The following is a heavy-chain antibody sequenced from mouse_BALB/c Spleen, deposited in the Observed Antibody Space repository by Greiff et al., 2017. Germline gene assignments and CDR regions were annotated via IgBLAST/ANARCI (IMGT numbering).Heavy chain of an antibody. CDR1: GYTFTDYN. CDR3: ARENYYGSSYWFAY. J-gene: IGHJ3*01. CDR2: IYPYNGGT. V-gene: IGHV1S29*02. D-gene: IGHD1-1*01. Sequence: EVQGVESGPELVKPGASVKISCKASGYTFTDYNMHWVKQSHGKSLEWIGYIYPYNGGTGYNQKFKSKATLTVDNSSSTAYMELRSLTSEDSAVYYCARENYYGSSYWFAYWGQGTLVTVSA.